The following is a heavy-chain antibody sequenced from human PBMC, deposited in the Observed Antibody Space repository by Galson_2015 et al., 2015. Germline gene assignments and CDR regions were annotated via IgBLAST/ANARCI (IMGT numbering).Heavy chain of an antibody. D-gene: IGHD3-10*01. CDR2: ISGSGSSTTP. Sequence: SLRLSCAASGFTFSSYGMSWVRQVPGKGLEWVSGISGSGSSTTPYYADSVKGRFSTSRDNSKNTAYLQMQSLKIEDTAVYYCTGARGSGWGQGTLVIVSS. J-gene: IGHJ4*02. CDR3: TGARGSG. V-gene: IGHV3-23*01. CDR1: GFTFSSYG.